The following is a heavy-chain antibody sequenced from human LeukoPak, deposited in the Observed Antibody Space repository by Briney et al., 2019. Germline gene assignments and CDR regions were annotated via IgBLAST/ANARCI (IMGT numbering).Heavy chain of an antibody. V-gene: IGHV4-34*01. D-gene: IGHD3-9*01. CDR1: GGSFSGYY. CDR3: ARVGRHYDILTGYYGGWFDP. CDR2: INHSGST. J-gene: IGHJ5*02. Sequence: NTSETLSLTCAVYGGSFSGYYWSWIRQPPGKGLEWIGEINHSGSTNYNSSLKSRVTISVDTSKNQFSLKLSSVTAADTAVYYCARVGRHYDILTGYYGGWFDPWGQGTLVTVSS.